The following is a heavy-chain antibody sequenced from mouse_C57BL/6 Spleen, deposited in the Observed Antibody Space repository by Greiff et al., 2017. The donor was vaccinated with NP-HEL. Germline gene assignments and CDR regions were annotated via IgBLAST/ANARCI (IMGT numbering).Heavy chain of an antibody. CDR2: IYPGSGST. J-gene: IGHJ3*01. CDR3: ARYSSGYRGFAY. D-gene: IGHD3-2*02. V-gene: IGHV1-55*01. Sequence: QVQLQQPGAELVKPGASVTMSCKASGYTFTSYWITWVKQRPGQGLEWIGDIYPGSGSTNYNEKFKSKATLTVDTSSSTAYMQLSSLTSEDSAVYYCARYSSGYRGFAYWGQGTLVTVSA. CDR1: GYTFTSYW.